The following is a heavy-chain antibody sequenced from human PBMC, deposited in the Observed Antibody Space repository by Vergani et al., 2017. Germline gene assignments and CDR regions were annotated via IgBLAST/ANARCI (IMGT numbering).Heavy chain of an antibody. CDR2: INHSGST. V-gene: IGHV4-34*01. D-gene: IGHD2-2*01. CDR1: GGSFSGYY. Sequence: QVQLQQWGAGLSKPSETLSLTCAVYGGSFSGYYWSWIRQPPGKGLEWIGEINHSGSTNYNPSLKSRVTISVDTSKNQFSLKLSSVTAADTAVYYCARVAVCSSTSCYSYYYYYGMDVWGQGTTVTVSS. J-gene: IGHJ6*02. CDR3: ARVAVCSSTSCYSYYYYYGMDV.